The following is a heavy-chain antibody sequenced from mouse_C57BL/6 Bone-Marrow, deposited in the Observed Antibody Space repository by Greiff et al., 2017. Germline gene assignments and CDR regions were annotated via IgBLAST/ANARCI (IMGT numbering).Heavy chain of an antibody. V-gene: IGHV1-64*01. J-gene: IGHJ1*03. CDR3: ARDYYGSSGGYFDV. Sequence: QVQLQQPGAELVKPGASVKLSCKASGYTFTSYWMHWVKQRPGQGLEWIGMIHPNSGSTNYNEKFKGKATLTVDKSSSTAYMQLSSLTSEDTAVYYCARDYYGSSGGYFDVWGTGTTVTVSS. CDR2: IHPNSGST. CDR1: GYTFTSYW. D-gene: IGHD1-1*01.